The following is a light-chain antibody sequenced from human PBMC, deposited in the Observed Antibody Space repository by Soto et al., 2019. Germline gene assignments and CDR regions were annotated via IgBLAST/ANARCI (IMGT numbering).Light chain of an antibody. CDR3: SSYTSSSTLYV. Sequence: QSALTQPASVSGSPGQSITISCTGTSSDVGGYNYFSWYQQHPGKAPKLMIYDVSNRPSGVSNRFSGSKSGNTASLTISGLQAEDEADYYFSSYTSSSTLYVFGTGTKLTVL. V-gene: IGLV2-14*01. J-gene: IGLJ1*01. CDR2: DVS. CDR1: SSDVGGYNY.